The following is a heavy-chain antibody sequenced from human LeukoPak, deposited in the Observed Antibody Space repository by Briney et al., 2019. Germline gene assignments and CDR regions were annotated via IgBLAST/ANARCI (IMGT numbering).Heavy chain of an antibody. CDR1: GFTFSDYY. CDR2: ISSSGSTI. Sequence: GGSLRLSCAASGFTFSDYYMSWIRQAPGKGLEWVSYISSSGSTIYYADSVKGRLTISRDNAKNSLYLQMNSLRAEDTAVYYCARALYGSGSYYYYYYYYMDVWGKGTTVTISS. CDR3: ARALYGSGSYYYYYYYYMDV. D-gene: IGHD3-10*01. V-gene: IGHV3-11*01. J-gene: IGHJ6*03.